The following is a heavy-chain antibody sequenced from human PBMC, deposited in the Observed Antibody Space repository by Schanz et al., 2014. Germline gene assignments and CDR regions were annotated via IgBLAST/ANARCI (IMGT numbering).Heavy chain of an antibody. J-gene: IGHJ4*02. CDR2: ISGSSIHK. CDR1: GFTFSNHA. D-gene: IGHD1-1*01. Sequence: QVQLVESGGGVVQPGRSLRLSCAASGFTFSNHALSWVRQAPGKGLEWVSHISGSSIHKNYADSVKGRFSISRDNGETSVYLQINSLRVEDTAVYYCMAMGRNTSHYFDHWGQGTLVTVSS. CDR3: MAMGRNTSHYFDH. V-gene: IGHV3-11*05.